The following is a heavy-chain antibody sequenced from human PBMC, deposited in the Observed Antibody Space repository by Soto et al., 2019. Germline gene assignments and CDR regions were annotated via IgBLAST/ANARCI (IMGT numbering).Heavy chain of an antibody. D-gene: IGHD5-12*01. CDR1: GFTFSGSA. CDR2: IRSKANNYAT. J-gene: IGHJ4*02. Sequence: EVQLVESGGGLVQPGGSLKLSCAASGFTFSGSAMHWVRQASGKGLEWVGHIRSKANNYATVYAASVHGRFTISRDDSQNTAYLQMDSLKTEDTAVYYCTRHVYSDYDTLFDHWGQGTLVTVSS. CDR3: TRHVYSDYDTLFDH. V-gene: IGHV3-73*02.